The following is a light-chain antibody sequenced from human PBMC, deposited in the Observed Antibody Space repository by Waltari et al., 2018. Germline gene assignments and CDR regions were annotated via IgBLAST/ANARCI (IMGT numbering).Light chain of an antibody. CDR2: FGS. J-gene: IGKJ1*01. CDR1: QSLLHSNGYNY. Sequence: DIVMTQSPLSLPVTPGEPASICCRSSQSLLHSNGYNYLDWYLQKPGQSPQLLIYFGSNRASGAPDRFSGRGSGTDFTLKISRVEAEDVGVYYCMQALQTPWTFGQGTKVEIK. V-gene: IGKV2-28*01. CDR3: MQALQTPWT.